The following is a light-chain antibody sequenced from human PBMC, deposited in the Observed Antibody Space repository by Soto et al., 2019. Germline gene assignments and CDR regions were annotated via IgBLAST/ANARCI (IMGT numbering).Light chain of an antibody. J-gene: IGLJ1*01. Sequence: QSVLTQPPSVSGTPGQRVTISCSGSSSNIGGNTVNWFQQVPGTAPKLLIYTSDRRPSGVPVRFSGSKSGTSGSLAISGLQSEDEADYYCAAWDDTLNGHVFGTGTKLTVL. CDR3: AAWDDTLNGHV. CDR1: SSNIGGNT. CDR2: TSD. V-gene: IGLV1-44*01.